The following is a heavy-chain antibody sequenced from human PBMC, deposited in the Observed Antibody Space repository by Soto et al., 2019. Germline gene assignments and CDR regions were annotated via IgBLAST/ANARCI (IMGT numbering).Heavy chain of an antibody. CDR3: AKDYDYGDYVGDY. V-gene: IGHV3-23*01. CDR1: GFTFSSYA. Sequence: EVQLLESGGGLVQPGGSLRLSCAAPGFTFSSYAMSWVRQAPGKGLEWVSAISGSGGSTYYADSVKGRFTISRDNSKNTLYLQMNSLRAEDTAVYYCAKDYDYGDYVGDYWGQGTLVTVSS. J-gene: IGHJ4*02. CDR2: ISGSGGST. D-gene: IGHD4-17*01.